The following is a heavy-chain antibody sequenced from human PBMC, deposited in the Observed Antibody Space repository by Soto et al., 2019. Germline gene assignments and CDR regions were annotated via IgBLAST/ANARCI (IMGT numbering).Heavy chain of an antibody. CDR1: GGSISSSSYY. Sequence: ETLSLTCTVSGGSISSSSYYWGWIRQPPGKGLGWIGSIYYSGSTYYNPSLKSRVTMSVDTSKNQFSLKLSSVTAADTAVYYCARQSRYHFEYWGQGPLVTVSS. V-gene: IGHV4-39*01. D-gene: IGHD1-26*01. CDR2: IYYSGST. J-gene: IGHJ4*02. CDR3: ARQSRYHFEY.